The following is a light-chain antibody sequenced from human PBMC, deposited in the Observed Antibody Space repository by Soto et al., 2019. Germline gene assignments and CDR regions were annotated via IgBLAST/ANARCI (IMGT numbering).Light chain of an antibody. CDR2: GAS. V-gene: IGKV3-20*01. CDR3: QRLKT. J-gene: IGKJ1*01. CDR1: QSVSSTY. Sequence: EIVLKQSPGALSLSAVVRATVSCRASQSVSSTYLAWYQQKPGQAPRLLIYGASSRATGIPDRFSGSGSGTHFTLTISRLEPEDSAVYYCQRLKTFGQGTKVDI.